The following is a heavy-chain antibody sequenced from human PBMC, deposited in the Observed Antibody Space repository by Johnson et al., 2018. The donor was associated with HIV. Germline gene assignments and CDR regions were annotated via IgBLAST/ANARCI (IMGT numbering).Heavy chain of an antibody. Sequence: QMQLVESGGGLVKPGGSLRLSCAASGFTFSSFDMHWVRQAPGKGLEWVALISYDGSDKYYADSVKGRFTISRDNSKNSLYLQMNSLRAEDTAVYYCAFRHNWNYGDVFDIWGQGTMVTVSS. CDR3: AFRHNWNYGDVFDI. CDR2: ISYDGSDK. D-gene: IGHD1-7*01. CDR1: GFTFSSFD. V-gene: IGHV3-30*04. J-gene: IGHJ3*02.